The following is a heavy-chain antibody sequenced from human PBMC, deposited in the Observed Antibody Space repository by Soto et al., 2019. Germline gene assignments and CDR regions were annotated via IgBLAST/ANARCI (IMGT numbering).Heavy chain of an antibody. CDR1: GFTFSSYG. Sequence: GGSLRLSCAASGFTFSSYGMHWVRQAPGKGLEWVAVISYDGSNKYYADSVKGRFTISRDNSKNTLYLQMNSLRAEDTAVYYCAKASSVTYSSSYYYYYYGMDVWGQGTTVTVSS. D-gene: IGHD6-13*01. CDR2: ISYDGSNK. J-gene: IGHJ6*02. V-gene: IGHV3-30*18. CDR3: AKASSVTYSSSYYYYYYGMDV.